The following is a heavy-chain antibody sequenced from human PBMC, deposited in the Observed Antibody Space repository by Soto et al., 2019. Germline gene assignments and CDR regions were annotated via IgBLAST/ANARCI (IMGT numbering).Heavy chain of an antibody. CDR1: GYTFTGYY. CDR3: ATQFHHCGGDCYRGPYFGMDV. D-gene: IGHD2-21*02. V-gene: IGHV1-2*02. Sequence: QVQLVQSGSEVKEPGASVKVSCKASGYTFTGYYVLWVRQAPGQGPECMGWINPYTGGTNYAQKFQGRVTMTRDTSISTAYPELSKLISDDTAVYYCATQFHHCGGDCYRGPYFGMDVWGQGPTVTVSS. CDR2: INPYTGGT. J-gene: IGHJ6*02.